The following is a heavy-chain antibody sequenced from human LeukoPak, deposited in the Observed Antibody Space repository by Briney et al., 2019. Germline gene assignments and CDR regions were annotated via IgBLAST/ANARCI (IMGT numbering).Heavy chain of an antibody. CDR1: GYTFTGYY. Sequence: EASVKVSCKASGYTFTGYYMHWVRQASGQGLEWMGWINPNSGGTNYAQKFQGRVTMTRDTSISTAYMELSRLRSDDTAVYYCARGDIVVVVAATADYWGQGTLVTVSS. D-gene: IGHD2-15*01. J-gene: IGHJ4*02. V-gene: IGHV1-2*02. CDR3: ARGDIVVVVAATADY. CDR2: INPNSGGT.